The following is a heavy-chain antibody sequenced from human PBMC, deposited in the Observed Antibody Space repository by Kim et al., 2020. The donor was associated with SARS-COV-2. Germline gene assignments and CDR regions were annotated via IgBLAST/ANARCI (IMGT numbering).Heavy chain of an antibody. CDR3: ARHEGGKGWFDP. J-gene: IGHJ5*02. V-gene: IGHV4-59*08. Sequence: NYNPSLKSRVTISVDTSKNQFALKLSSVTAADTAVYYCARHEGGKGWFDPWGQGTLVTVSS.